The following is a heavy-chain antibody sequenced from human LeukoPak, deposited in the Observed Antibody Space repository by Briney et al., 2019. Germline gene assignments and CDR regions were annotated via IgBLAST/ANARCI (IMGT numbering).Heavy chain of an antibody. CDR1: GFTFSSYW. V-gene: IGHV3-7*01. CDR2: IKQDGSEK. Sequence: PGGSLRLSCAASGFTFSSYWMSWVRQAPGKGLEWVANIKQDGSEKYYVDSVKGRFTISRDNAKNSLYLQMNSLRAEDTAVYYCARDLLGSWYYFDYWGQGTLVTVSS. J-gene: IGHJ4*02. D-gene: IGHD3-10*01. CDR3: ARDLLGSWYYFDY.